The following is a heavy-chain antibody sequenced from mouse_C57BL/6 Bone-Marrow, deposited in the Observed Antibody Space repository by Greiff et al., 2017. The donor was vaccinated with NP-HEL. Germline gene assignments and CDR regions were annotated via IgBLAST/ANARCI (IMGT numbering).Heavy chain of an antibody. CDR2: ISGCSSTI. CDR3: APNCLYAMDY. D-gene: IGHD4-1*02. V-gene: IGHV5-17*01. Sequence: EVLLVESGGGLVKPGGSLKLSCAASGFTFSDYGMHWVRQAPEKGLEWVAYISGCSSTIYYADTVKGRFTISGDNAKNTLFLQMTSLRSEDTALYYSAPNCLYAMDYWGQGTSVTVSS. CDR1: GFTFSDYG. J-gene: IGHJ4*01.